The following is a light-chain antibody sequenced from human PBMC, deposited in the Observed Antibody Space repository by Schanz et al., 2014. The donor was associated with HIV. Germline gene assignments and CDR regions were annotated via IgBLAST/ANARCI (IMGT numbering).Light chain of an antibody. CDR3: HQYGSSPRT. CDR2: DAS. CDR1: QSVSSH. J-gene: IGKJ1*01. V-gene: IGKV3-11*01. Sequence: EIVLTQSPAILSLSPGDRATLSCRASQSVSSHLAWYQQKPGQAPRLLIYDASNRATGIPARFSGSGSGTDFTLAITSLEPEDFAVYYCHQYGSSPRTFGQGTKVEI.